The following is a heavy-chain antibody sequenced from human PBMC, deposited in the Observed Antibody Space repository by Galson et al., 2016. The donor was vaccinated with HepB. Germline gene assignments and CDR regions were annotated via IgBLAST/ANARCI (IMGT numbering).Heavy chain of an antibody. V-gene: IGHV4-59*12. CDR3: AREMSGITPNWFDP. CDR2: VQYSGTT. J-gene: IGHJ5*02. D-gene: IGHD3-3*01. CDR1: GGSIKNYF. Sequence: SETLSLTCSVSGGSIKNYFWSWIRQSPGRGLEWIGYVQYSGTTNYNPSLESRVTISIDTSKKQISLKLKSATAADTAVYYCAREMSGITPNWFDPWGQGTRVTVSS.